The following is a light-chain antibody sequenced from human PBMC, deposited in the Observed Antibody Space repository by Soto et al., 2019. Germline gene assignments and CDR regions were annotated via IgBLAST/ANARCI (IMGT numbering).Light chain of an antibody. CDR1: GSNIGAGYD. Sequence: QSVLTQPPSVSGAPGQRVTISCTGSGSNIGAGYDVPWYQHRPGTAPKLLVFGDSHRPSGVPDRFSGSKSGTSASLAIAGLQAEDEGDYYCQSYDRTLDTLYVFGTGTQLTVL. CDR3: QSYDRTLDTLYV. V-gene: IGLV1-40*01. J-gene: IGLJ1*01. CDR2: GDS.